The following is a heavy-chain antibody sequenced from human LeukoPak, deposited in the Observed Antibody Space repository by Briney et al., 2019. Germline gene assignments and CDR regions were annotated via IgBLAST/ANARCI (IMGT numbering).Heavy chain of an antibody. V-gene: IGHV5-51*01. CDR2: IFPGDSDT. D-gene: IGHD3-10*01. CDR3: ARPTMVRGVEPGIFDY. Sequence: GESLKISCQGSGYSFTTYWIAWVRQMPGKGLEWMGIIFPGDSDTKYSPSFQGQVTISADKSISTAYLQWSSLKASDTAMYYCARPTMVRGVEPGIFDYWGQGTLVTVSS. CDR1: GYSFTTYW. J-gene: IGHJ4*02.